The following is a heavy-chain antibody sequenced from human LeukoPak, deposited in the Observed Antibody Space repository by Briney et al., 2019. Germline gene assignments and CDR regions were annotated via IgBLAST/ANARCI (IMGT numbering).Heavy chain of an antibody. CDR3: MPGRGY. D-gene: IGHD2-8*02. V-gene: IGHV3-7*01. CDR1: GFPFKWYW. Sequence: GGSLRLSCAASGFPFKWYWMNWVRQAPGKGLELVANINPDGSAKYFMESVKGRFSISRDNANNRLYLQMTSLRAEDTAVYYCMPGRGYWGQGTLDAVSS. CDR2: INPDGSAK. J-gene: IGHJ4*02.